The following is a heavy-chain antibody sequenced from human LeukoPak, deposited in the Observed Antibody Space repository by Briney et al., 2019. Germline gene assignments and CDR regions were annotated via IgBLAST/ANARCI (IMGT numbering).Heavy chain of an antibody. CDR3: ARGVDYYGSGRRLDY. D-gene: IGHD3-10*01. CDR1: GGSISSSSYY. Sequence: SETLSLTCTVSGGSISSSSYYWGWIRQPPGKGLEWIGSIYYSGSTYYNPSLKSRVTISVDTSKNQFSLKLSSVTAADTAVYYCARGVDYYGSGRRLDYWGQGTLVTVSS. V-gene: IGHV4-39*07. CDR2: IYYSGST. J-gene: IGHJ4*02.